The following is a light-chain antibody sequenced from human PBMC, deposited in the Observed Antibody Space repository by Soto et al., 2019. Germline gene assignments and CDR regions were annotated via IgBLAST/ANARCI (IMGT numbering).Light chain of an antibody. Sequence: QSALTQPPSASGSPGQAVTISCTGTSSDVGGYKYVSWYQQHPGKAPKLMIFEVNERPSGDPDRFSGSKSDNTASLTVSGLQAEDEADYYCSSYAGINNLGVFGTGTKLTVL. V-gene: IGLV2-8*01. CDR1: SSDVGGYKY. CDR2: EVN. J-gene: IGLJ1*01. CDR3: SSYAGINNLGV.